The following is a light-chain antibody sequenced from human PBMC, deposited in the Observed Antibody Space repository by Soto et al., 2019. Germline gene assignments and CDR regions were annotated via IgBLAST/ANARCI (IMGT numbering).Light chain of an antibody. Sequence: EIVLTQSPATLSLSPGERATLSCRASQSINRHLAWYRQKPGQAPRLLSYDASNRATGIPARFSGSGSGTDFTLTISSLEPEDFGVYYCQQRSNWPPVTFGGGNKVEIK. J-gene: IGKJ4*01. CDR3: QQRSNWPPVT. CDR2: DAS. CDR1: QSINRH. V-gene: IGKV3-11*01.